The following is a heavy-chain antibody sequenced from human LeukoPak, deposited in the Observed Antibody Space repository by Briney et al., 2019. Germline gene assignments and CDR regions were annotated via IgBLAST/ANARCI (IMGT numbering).Heavy chain of an antibody. V-gene: IGHV3-74*01. CDR3: AGLITVAGDIDY. Sequence: QPGGSLRLSCAASGFTFSSYWMHWVRQAPEKGLVWVSRIKSDGSTTNYADSVKGRFTISRDNAKNSLYLQMNSLRAEDTAVYYCAGLITVAGDIDYWGQGTLVTVSS. CDR1: GFTFSSYW. CDR2: IKSDGSTT. J-gene: IGHJ4*02. D-gene: IGHD6-19*01.